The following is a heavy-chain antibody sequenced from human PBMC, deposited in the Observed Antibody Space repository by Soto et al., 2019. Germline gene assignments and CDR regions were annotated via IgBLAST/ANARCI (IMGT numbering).Heavy chain of an antibody. D-gene: IGHD2-15*01. CDR1: GFTFSSYG. V-gene: IGHV3-30*18. CDR2: ISYDGSNK. J-gene: IGHJ6*02. Sequence: QVQLVESGGGVVQPGRSLRLSCAASGFTFSSYGMHWVRQAPGKGLEWVAVISYDGSNKYYADSVKGRFTISRDNSKNTLYLQMNSLRAEGTAVYYCAKEHPYCSGGSCYSYYNGMDVWGQGTTVTVSS. CDR3: AKEHPYCSGGSCYSYYNGMDV.